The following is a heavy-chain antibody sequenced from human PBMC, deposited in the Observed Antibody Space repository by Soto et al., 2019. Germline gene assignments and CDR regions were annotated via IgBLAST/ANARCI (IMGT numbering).Heavy chain of an antibody. CDR3: ARVVLTITRGAFDA. V-gene: IGHV4-4*02. CDR1: GGSISSSHW. CDR2: ISHSGTS. Sequence: QVQLQGSGPGLVKPSGTLSLTCAVSGGSISSSHWWTWVRQSPGTGLEYIGEISHSGTSNSNPSLKSRVTLSVDKSKNHFSLTRTSVTAADTAVYYCARVVLTITRGAFDAWGQGTLVIVSS. J-gene: IGHJ3*01. D-gene: IGHD3-9*01.